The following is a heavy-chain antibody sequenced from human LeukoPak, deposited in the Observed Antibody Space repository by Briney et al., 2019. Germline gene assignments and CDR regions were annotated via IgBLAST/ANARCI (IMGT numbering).Heavy chain of an antibody. CDR1: GFSFSTYW. J-gene: IGHJ4*02. V-gene: IGHV3-7*01. D-gene: IGHD6-19*01. Sequence: GGSLRLSCAASGFSFSTYWMAWVRQAPGKGLEWVATIKPDGGDKYYVDSVKGRFTISRDNARNSLFLQMNSLRAEDTAVYYCARDRSTVAGIDYWGQGTLVTVSS. CDR2: IKPDGGDK. CDR3: ARDRSTVAGIDY.